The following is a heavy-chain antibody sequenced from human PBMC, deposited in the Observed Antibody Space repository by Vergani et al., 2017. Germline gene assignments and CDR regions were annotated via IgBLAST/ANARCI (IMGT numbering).Heavy chain of an antibody. CDR2: IFPSGNS. D-gene: IGHD3-16*02. CDR3: ARASLRALVGYYYYMDV. J-gene: IGHJ6*03. CDR1: GDSITNGGFS. V-gene: IGHV4-30-2*01. Sequence: QLQLQESGSGLVKPSQTLSLTCAVSGDSITNGGFSWNWIRQPPGKGPEWIGYIFPSGNSNYNPSLKNRVSISLDKSKNQFSLWVNSVTAADTAVYFCARASLRALVGYYYYMDVWGKGKTVVVSS.